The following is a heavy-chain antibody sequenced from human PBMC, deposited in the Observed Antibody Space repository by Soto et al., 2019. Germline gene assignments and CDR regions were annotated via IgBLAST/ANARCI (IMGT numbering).Heavy chain of an antibody. D-gene: IGHD2-2*01. V-gene: IGHV3-30*18. CDR3: AKTCYSTISRGIDV. Sequence: GGSLRLSCAASGFTFSNFGMHWVRQAPGKGLEWVAVISYDGSNTYHADSVKGRFTVSRDNSENTLYLQMNSLRAEDTAVYYCAKTCYSTISRGIDVWGQGTTVTVSS. CDR2: ISYDGSNT. J-gene: IGHJ6*02. CDR1: GFTFSNFG.